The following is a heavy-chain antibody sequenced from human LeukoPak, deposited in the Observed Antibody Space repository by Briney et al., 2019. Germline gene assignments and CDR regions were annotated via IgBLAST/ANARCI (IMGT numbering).Heavy chain of an antibody. CDR1: GGSISSYY. Sequence: SETLSLTCTVSGGSISSYYWSWIRQPPGKGLEWIGYIYYSGSTNYNPSLKSRVTISVDTSKNQFSLKLSSVTAADTAVYYCAREVRDTIVVVPAAKGYGWFDPWGQGTLVTVSS. CDR2: IYYSGST. V-gene: IGHV4-59*01. J-gene: IGHJ5*02. CDR3: AREVRDTIVVVPAAKGYGWFDP. D-gene: IGHD2-2*01.